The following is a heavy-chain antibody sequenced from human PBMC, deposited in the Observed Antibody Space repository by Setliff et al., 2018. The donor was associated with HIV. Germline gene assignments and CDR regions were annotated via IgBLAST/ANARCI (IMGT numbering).Heavy chain of an antibody. D-gene: IGHD3-16*01. CDR1: GGSINSYY. V-gene: IGHV4-59*08. J-gene: IGHJ4*02. CDR2: IFYTGRT. CDR3: ARHMMITPCRFFDS. Sequence: SETLSLTYAVSGGSINSYYWSWIRQPPGRGLEWIGYIFYTGRTSYNPSLKSRVSMSVDPSKNQFSLNLSSVTAADTAVYYCARHMMITPCRFFDSWGQGTLVTVSS.